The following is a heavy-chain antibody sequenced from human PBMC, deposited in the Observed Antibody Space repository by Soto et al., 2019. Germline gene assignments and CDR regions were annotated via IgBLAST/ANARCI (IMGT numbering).Heavy chain of an antibody. D-gene: IGHD1-26*01. V-gene: IGHV3-23*01. CDR2: ITGSGFTT. CDR1: GLDFSKYV. Sequence: EVQLLQSGGSLVQPGGSLRVSCAASGLDFSKYVLSWVRQAPGKGLEWLSAITGSGFTTYYADSVNGRFTVSRDNPKNTLYLQMDSLRVEDTAVYYCFTYRSGTYSGYHGIDVWGQGTTVTVSS. J-gene: IGHJ6*02. CDR3: FTYRSGTYSGYHGIDV.